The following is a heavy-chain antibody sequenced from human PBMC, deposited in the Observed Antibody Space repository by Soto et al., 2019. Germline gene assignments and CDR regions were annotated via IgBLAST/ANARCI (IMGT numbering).Heavy chain of an antibody. V-gene: IGHV3-48*03. Sequence: GGSLRLSCAASGFSFSSYEMNYVRQAPGKGLEWVSYISSSGTTIYYAGSVKGRFTISRDNAKNSLYLQMNSLRAEDTAVYYCASMIFGVVNDYSYYGMDVWGQGTTVTVSS. CDR3: ASMIFGVVNDYSYYGMDV. CDR2: ISSSGTTI. J-gene: IGHJ6*02. CDR1: GFSFSSYE. D-gene: IGHD3-3*01.